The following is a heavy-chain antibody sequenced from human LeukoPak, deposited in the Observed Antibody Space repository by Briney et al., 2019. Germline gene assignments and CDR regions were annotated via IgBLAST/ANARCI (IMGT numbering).Heavy chain of an antibody. D-gene: IGHD3-3*01. Sequence: SETLSLTCTVSGGSISNYYWSWIRQPPGKGLEYIGYIYYSGSSGSYNPSLKSRVTISVDTSKNQFSLKLSSVTAADTAVYYCARVADFWRGYYDYWGQGTLVTVSS. J-gene: IGHJ4*02. CDR3: ARVADFWRGYYDY. CDR2: IYYSGSS. V-gene: IGHV4-59*01. CDR1: GGSISNYY.